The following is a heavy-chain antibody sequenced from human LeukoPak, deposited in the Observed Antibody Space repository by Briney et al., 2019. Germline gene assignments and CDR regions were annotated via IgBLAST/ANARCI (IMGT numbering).Heavy chain of an antibody. CDR1: GGSISSYY. D-gene: IGHD6-13*01. CDR2: IYYSGST. J-gene: IGHJ4*02. CDR3: ARLVGAAGTTIFDY. Sequence: SETLSLTCTVSGGSISSYYWSWIRQPPGKGLEWIGYIYYSGSTNYSPSLKSRVTISVDTSKNQFSLKLSSVTAADTAVYYCARLVGAAGTTIFDYWGQGTLVTVSS. V-gene: IGHV4-59*08.